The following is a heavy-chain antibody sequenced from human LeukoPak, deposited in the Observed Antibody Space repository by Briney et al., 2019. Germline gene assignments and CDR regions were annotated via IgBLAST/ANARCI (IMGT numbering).Heavy chain of an antibody. CDR2: ISWSSGSI. Sequence: GGSLRLSCAASGFTFDDYAMHWVRQAPGKGLEWVSGISWSSGSIGYADSVRGRFTISRDSAKNSLYLQMNSLRAEDMALYYCAKGSCSSTSCYMDVWGKGTTVTVSS. CDR1: GFTFDDYA. D-gene: IGHD2-2*01. V-gene: IGHV3-9*03. J-gene: IGHJ6*04. CDR3: AKGSCSSTSCYMDV.